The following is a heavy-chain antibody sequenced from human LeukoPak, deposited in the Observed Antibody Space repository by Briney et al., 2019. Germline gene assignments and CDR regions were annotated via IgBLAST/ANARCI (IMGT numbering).Heavy chain of an antibody. D-gene: IGHD4-23*01. Sequence: GGSLRLSCAASGFTFSSYEMNWVRQAPGKGLEWVSYISSSGSYIYYADSVKGRFTISRDNAKNSLYLQMNSLRAEDTALYYCARDGNYGGNWIYYFDYWGQGTLVTVSS. V-gene: IGHV3-21*05. CDR1: GFTFSSYE. J-gene: IGHJ4*02. CDR3: ARDGNYGGNWIYYFDY. CDR2: ISSSGSYI.